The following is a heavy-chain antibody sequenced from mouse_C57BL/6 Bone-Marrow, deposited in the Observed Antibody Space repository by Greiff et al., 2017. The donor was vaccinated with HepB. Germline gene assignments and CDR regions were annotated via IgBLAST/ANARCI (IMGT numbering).Heavy chain of an antibody. CDR2: INSDGGST. D-gene: IGHD2-2*01. J-gene: IGHJ4*01. CDR3: ARHGYDEDYYAMDY. Sequence: EVKVEESGGGLVQPGESLKLSCESNEYEFPSHDMSWVRKTPEKRLELVAAINSDGGSTYYPDTMERRFIISRDNTKKTLYLQMSSLRSEDTALYYCARHGYDEDYYAMDYWGQGTSVTVSS. CDR1: EYEFPSHD. V-gene: IGHV5-2*03.